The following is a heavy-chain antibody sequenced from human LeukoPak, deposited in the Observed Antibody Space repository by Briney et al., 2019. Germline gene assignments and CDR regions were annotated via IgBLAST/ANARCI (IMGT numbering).Heavy chain of an antibody. CDR1: GFTFSSYS. CDR2: ISSDSSYI. D-gene: IGHD6-19*01. CDR3: ARDHLVSGWALGY. J-gene: IGHJ4*02. Sequence: PGGSLRLSCAASGFTFSSYSMNWVRQAPGKGLEWVSSISSDSSYIYYGESVKGRFTISRDNAKNSLYLQMNSLRAEDTAVYYCARDHLVSGWALGYWGQGTLVTVSS. V-gene: IGHV3-21*01.